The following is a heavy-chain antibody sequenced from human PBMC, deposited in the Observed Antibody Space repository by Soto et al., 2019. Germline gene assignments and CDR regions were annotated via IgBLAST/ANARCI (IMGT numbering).Heavy chain of an antibody. CDR1: GFTFNNYA. CDR2: INNGGDNI. J-gene: IGHJ4*02. D-gene: IGHD2-2*01. Sequence: EVQLLESGGGLLQPGGSLRLSCAASGFTFNNYAMSWVRQAPGKGLEWVSSINNGGDNIYYADSVKGRFTSSRDNSKSTLYLQMNSLRAEDTAVYYCAKTFLARYCSSSICYDPADYFDYWGQGTLVTVSS. CDR3: AKTFLARYCSSSICYDPADYFDY. V-gene: IGHV3-23*01.